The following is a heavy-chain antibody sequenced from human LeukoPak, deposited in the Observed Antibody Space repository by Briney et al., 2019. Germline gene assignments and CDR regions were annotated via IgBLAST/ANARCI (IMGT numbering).Heavy chain of an antibody. J-gene: IGHJ4*02. CDR2: ISGSGGST. Sequence: GGSLRPSCAASRFTFSSSAMSWVRQAPGKGLEWVSTISGSGGSTYSTDSVKGRFTISRDNSKSTLYLQMNSLRVEDTAIYYCAKGGPQFFDYWGQGTLVTVSS. CDR3: AKGGPQFFDY. V-gene: IGHV3-23*01. D-gene: IGHD5-24*01. CDR1: RFTFSSSA.